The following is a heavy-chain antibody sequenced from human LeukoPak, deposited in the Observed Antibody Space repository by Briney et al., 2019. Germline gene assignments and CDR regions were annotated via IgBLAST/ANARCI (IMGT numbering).Heavy chain of an antibody. D-gene: IGHD3-16*01. CDR1: GFTFSTYN. CDR2: ISSSNSYI. J-gene: IGHJ4*02. Sequence: GGSLRLSCAASGFTFSTYNMNWFRQAPGKGLEYVSSISSSNSYIYYADSVKGRFTISRDNAKNSLYLQMNSLRAEDTAVYYCARENDQGFDYWGQGTLVTVSS. V-gene: IGHV3-21*01. CDR3: ARENDQGFDY.